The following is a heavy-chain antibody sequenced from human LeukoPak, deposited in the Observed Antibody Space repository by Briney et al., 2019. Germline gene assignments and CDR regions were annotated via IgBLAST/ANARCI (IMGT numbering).Heavy chain of an antibody. Sequence: SETLSLTCIVSGGSITSNGYYWAWIRQPPGMGLEWMGSIYQSGTTYYNSSLKSRVSMSIATSKNQFSLTLRSVTAADTAVYFCAIGGTMVSTIGYWGQGTLVTVSS. CDR3: AIGGTMVSTIGY. V-gene: IGHV4-39*07. CDR1: GGSITSNGYY. D-gene: IGHD4/OR15-4a*01. CDR2: IYQSGTT. J-gene: IGHJ4*02.